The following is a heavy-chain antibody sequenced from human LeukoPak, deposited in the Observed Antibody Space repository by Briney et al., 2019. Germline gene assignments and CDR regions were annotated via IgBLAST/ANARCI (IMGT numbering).Heavy chain of an antibody. CDR2: INGDGTST. CDR1: EFSVGSNY. CDR3: ARSSCSSTSCHFDY. J-gene: IGHJ4*02. V-gene: IGHV3-74*01. Sequence: PGGSLRLSCAASEFSVGSNYMTWVRQAPGKGLVWVSRINGDGTSTTYADSVKGRFTISRDNAKNTVYLQMNSLRAEDTALYYCARSSCSSTSCHFDYWGQGTLVTVSS. D-gene: IGHD2-2*01.